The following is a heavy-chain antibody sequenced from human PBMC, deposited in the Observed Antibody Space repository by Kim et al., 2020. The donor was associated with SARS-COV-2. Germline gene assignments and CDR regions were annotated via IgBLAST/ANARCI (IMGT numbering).Heavy chain of an antibody. V-gene: IGHV1-2*04. CDR3: ARDMVRGVIGPPGGYYGMDV. CDR2: INPNSGGT. D-gene: IGHD3-10*01. Sequence: ASVKVSCKASGYTFTGYYMHWVRQAPGQGLEWMGWINPNSGGTNYAQKFQGWVTMTRDTSISTAYMELSRLRSDDTAVYYCARDMVRGVIGPPGGYYGMDVWGQGTTVTVSS. J-gene: IGHJ6*02. CDR1: GYTFTGYY.